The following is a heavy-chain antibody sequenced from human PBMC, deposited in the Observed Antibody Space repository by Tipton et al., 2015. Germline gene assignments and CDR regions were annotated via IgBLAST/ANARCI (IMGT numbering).Heavy chain of an antibody. Sequence: LRLSCAASGFTVSSNYMSWVRQAPGKGLEWIGIIYHSGSTYYNPSLKSRVTISVDTSKKQFSLRLSSVTAADTAVFFCASLPYQYDSNGHYHFDFWGQGTLVTVSS. D-gene: IGHD3-22*01. V-gene: IGHV4-59*05. CDR3: ASLPYQYDSNGHYHFDF. CDR2: IYHSGST. CDR1: GFTVSSNY. J-gene: IGHJ4*02.